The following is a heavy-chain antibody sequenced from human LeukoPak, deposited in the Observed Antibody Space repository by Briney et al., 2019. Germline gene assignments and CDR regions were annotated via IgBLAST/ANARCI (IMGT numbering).Heavy chain of an antibody. D-gene: IGHD6-13*01. CDR2: IYCSGKA. CDR3: TRHSGPAAAADY. Sequence: SETLSLTCTVSGGSLGDTTYFWGWIRQPPGRGLEWIANIYCSGKAYYSPSLKSRVTISADMSRNQFFLRLGSVTAADTAVYYCTRHSGPAAAADYWGQGTLVTVSS. J-gene: IGHJ4*02. CDR1: GGSLGDTTYF. V-gene: IGHV4-39*01.